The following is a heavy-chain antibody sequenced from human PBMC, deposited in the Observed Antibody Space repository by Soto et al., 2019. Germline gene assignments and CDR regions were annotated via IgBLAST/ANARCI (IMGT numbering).Heavy chain of an antibody. D-gene: IGHD3-10*01. Sequence: ASVKVSCKTSGYTFTSHGISWVRQAPGQGLEWMGWISPYNGDTNYAQKLQGRVSVTTDSSTRTAYMELRSLRSEDTAVYYCARMVRGSTVGYYYYMDVWAKGPRSPSP. J-gene: IGHJ6*03. CDR1: GYTFTSHG. CDR2: ISPYNGDT. CDR3: ARMVRGSTVGYYYYMDV. V-gene: IGHV1-18*01.